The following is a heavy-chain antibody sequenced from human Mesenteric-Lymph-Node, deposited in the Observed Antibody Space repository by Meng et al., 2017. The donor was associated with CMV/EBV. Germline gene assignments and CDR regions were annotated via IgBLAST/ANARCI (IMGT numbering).Heavy chain of an antibody. D-gene: IGHD6-6*01. CDR3: ARVGTARQDYYGMDV. J-gene: IGHJ6*02. Sequence: SVKLSCKASGGTFSSYAISWVRQAPGQGLEWMGGIIPIFGTANYAQKFQGRVTITTDESTSTAYMELSSLRSEDTAVYYCARVGTARQDYYGMDVWGQGTTVTVSS. CDR1: GGTFSSYA. V-gene: IGHV1-69*05. CDR2: IIPIFGTA.